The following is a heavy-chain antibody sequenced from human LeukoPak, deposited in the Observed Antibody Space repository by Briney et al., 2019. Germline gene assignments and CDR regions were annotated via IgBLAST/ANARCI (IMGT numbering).Heavy chain of an antibody. J-gene: IGHJ4*02. CDR1: GFTFSSNY. CDR2: IYSGGST. V-gene: IGHV3-53*01. CDR3: ARGNYDILTGYYDPATLDY. D-gene: IGHD3-9*01. Sequence: GGSLRLSCAASGFTFSSNYMSWVRQAPGKGLEWVSVIYSGGSTYYADSVKGRFTISRDNSKNTLYLQMNSLRAEDTAVYYCARGNYDILTGYYDPATLDYWGQGTLVTVSS.